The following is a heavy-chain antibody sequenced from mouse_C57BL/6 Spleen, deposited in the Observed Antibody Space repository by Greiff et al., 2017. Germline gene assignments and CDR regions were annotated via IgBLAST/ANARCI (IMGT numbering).Heavy chain of an antibody. CDR2: IHPNSGST. Sequence: QVQLKQPGAELVKPGASVKLSCKASGYTFTSYWMHWVKQRPGQGLEWIGMIHPNSGSTNYNEKFKSKATLTVDKSSSTAYMQLSSLTSEDSAVYYCARSDYGSSLYYYAMDYWGQGTSVTVSS. J-gene: IGHJ4*01. CDR1: GYTFTSYW. CDR3: ARSDYGSSLYYYAMDY. D-gene: IGHD1-1*01. V-gene: IGHV1-64*01.